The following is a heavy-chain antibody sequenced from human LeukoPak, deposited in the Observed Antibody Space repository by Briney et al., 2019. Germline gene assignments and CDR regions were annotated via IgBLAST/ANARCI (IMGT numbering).Heavy chain of an antibody. Sequence: GGSLRLSCAASGFTFNNYAMSWVCQAPGKGLEWVSGISGSSSTYYADSVKGRFTISRDNSKNTFYLQMNSLRAEDTAVYYCAKGYQLLFYYYYYMDVWGKGTTVTVSS. CDR3: AKGYQLLFYYYYYMDV. CDR1: GFTFNNYA. J-gene: IGHJ6*03. D-gene: IGHD2-2*01. CDR2: ISGSSST. V-gene: IGHV3-23*01.